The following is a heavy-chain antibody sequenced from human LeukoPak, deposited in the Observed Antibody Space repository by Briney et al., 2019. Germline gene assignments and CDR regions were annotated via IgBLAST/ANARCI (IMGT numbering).Heavy chain of an antibody. D-gene: IGHD3-3*01. CDR2: LDAGGGNT. Sequence: GGSLRLSCAASGFTFYTYAMTWVRQAPGKGLEWVSALDAGGGNTYYADSVKGRFTTSRDNSKNTVYLQMNSLSAEDTAVYYCAKSRSTIFGVVRSWFDPWGQGTLVTVSS. CDR3: AKSRSTIFGVVRSWFDP. CDR1: GFTFYTYA. J-gene: IGHJ5*02. V-gene: IGHV3-23*01.